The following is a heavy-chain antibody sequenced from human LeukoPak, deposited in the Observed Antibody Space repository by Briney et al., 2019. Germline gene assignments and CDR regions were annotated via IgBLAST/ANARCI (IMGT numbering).Heavy chain of an antibody. CDR1: GFPFSSYW. V-gene: IGHV3-74*01. D-gene: IGHD3-22*01. CDR2: INGDGSST. J-gene: IGHJ4*02. CDR3: ARDGDSSGYYVNFDY. Sequence: GGSLRLSCAASGFPFSSYWMHWVRQVPGEGGVWVSRINGDGSSTSYADSVKGRFTISRDNPKNTLYLQMNGLRAEDTAVYYCARDGDSSGYYVNFDYWGQGTLVTVSS.